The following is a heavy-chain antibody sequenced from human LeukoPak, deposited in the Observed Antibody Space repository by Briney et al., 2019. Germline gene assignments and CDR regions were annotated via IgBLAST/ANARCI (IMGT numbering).Heavy chain of an antibody. Sequence: ASVKVPCKTSGYTLTGYYIHWMRQAPGQGLDWLGRINPNSGATNYAQKFQGRVAMTRDTSISTAYMELSALTSDDPAMYFCARVPTTQTPQDFWGQGTLVTVSS. CDR3: ARVPTTQTPQDF. D-gene: IGHD4-17*01. J-gene: IGHJ4*02. CDR1: GYTLTGYY. CDR2: INPNSGAT. V-gene: IGHV1-2*06.